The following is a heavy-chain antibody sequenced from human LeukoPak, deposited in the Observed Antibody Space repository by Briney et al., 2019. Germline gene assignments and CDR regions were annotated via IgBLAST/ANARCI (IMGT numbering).Heavy chain of an antibody. Sequence: GGSLRLSCAASGFTFSDYYMSWIRQAPGKGLEWVSYISSISSYTNYADSAKGRFTISRDNSKNTLYLQMNSLRVEDTAVYYCARALSTGGRIDYWGQGTLVTVSS. J-gene: IGHJ4*02. CDR2: ISSISSYT. CDR1: GFTFSDYY. V-gene: IGHV3-11*06. CDR3: ARALSTGGRIDY. D-gene: IGHD2-8*02.